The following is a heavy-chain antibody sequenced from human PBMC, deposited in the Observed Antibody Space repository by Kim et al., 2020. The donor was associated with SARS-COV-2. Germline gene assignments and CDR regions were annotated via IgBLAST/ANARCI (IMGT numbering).Heavy chain of an antibody. Sequence: AQGFTGRLVFSLDTSVSTAYLQISSLKAEDTAVYYCARDPYCSSTSCLDYWGQGTLVTVSS. D-gene: IGHD2-2*01. V-gene: IGHV7-4-1*02. CDR3: ARDPYCSSTSCLDY. J-gene: IGHJ4*02.